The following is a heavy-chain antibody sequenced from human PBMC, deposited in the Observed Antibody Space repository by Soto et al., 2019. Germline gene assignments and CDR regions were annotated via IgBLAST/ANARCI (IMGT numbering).Heavy chain of an antibody. J-gene: IGHJ5*02. Sequence: GGSLRLSCAASGFTFSSYAMSWVRQAPGKGLEWVSAISGSGGSTYYADSVKGRFTISRDNSKNTLYLQMNSLRAEDTAVYYCARIYGSGRASNWFDPWGQGTLVTVSS. D-gene: IGHD3-10*01. V-gene: IGHV3-23*01. CDR3: ARIYGSGRASNWFDP. CDR1: GFTFSSYA. CDR2: ISGSGGST.